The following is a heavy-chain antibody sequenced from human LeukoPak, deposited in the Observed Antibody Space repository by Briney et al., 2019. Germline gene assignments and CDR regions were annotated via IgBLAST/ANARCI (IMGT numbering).Heavy chain of an antibody. CDR3: ARLTVGAIDY. J-gene: IGHJ4*02. Sequence: NSGGSLRLSCAASGFTFSDYYMSWIRQAPGKGLEWVSSISSSSSYIYYADSVKGRFTISRDNAKNSLYLQMNSLRAEDTAVYYCARLTVGAIDYWGQGTLVTVSS. CDR1: GFTFSDYY. V-gene: IGHV3-11*06. CDR2: ISSSSSYI. D-gene: IGHD1-26*01.